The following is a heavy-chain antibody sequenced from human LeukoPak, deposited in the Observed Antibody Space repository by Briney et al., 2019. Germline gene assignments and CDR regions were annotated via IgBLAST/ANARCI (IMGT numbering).Heavy chain of an antibody. V-gene: IGHV4-4*07. CDR2: IYTSGST. J-gene: IGHJ6*03. CDR3: ARALYYYMDV. Sequence: SETLSLTCTVSGYSISSGYYWGWIRQPAGKGLEWIGRIYTSGSTNYNPSLKSRVTMSVDTSKNQFSLKLSSVTAADTAVYYCARALYYYMDVWGKGTTVTISS. CDR1: GYSISSGYY.